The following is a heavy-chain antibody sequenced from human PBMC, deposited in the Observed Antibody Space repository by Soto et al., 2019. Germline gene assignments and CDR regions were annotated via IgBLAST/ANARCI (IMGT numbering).Heavy chain of an antibody. V-gene: IGHV6-1*01. Sequence: QVQLQQSGPGLLKPSQTFSVTCAISGDSVSSNSAAWNWIRQSPSRGLEWLGRTYYTSKWYNDYAVSVKSRMTINPDTSKNQFSLQLNSVTPEDTAVYYCARVDRVRLYYFDQWGQGTLVTVSS. CDR2: TYYTSKWYN. CDR3: ARVDRVRLYYFDQ. D-gene: IGHD3-10*01. CDR1: GDSVSSNSAA. J-gene: IGHJ4*02.